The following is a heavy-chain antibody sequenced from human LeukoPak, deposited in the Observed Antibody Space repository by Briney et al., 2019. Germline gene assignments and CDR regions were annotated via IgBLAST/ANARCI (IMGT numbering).Heavy chain of an antibody. CDR2: INPNSGGT. J-gene: IGHJ4*02. V-gene: IGHV1-2*02. Sequence: ASVKVSCKASGYTFTGYYMHWVRQAPGQGLEWMGWINPNSGGTNYAQKFQGRVTMTRDTSISTAYMGLSRLRSDDTAVYYCASAGIAVAGSLLWFVYWGQGTLVTVSS. CDR1: GYTFTGYY. CDR3: ASAGIAVAGSLLWFVY. D-gene: IGHD6-19*01.